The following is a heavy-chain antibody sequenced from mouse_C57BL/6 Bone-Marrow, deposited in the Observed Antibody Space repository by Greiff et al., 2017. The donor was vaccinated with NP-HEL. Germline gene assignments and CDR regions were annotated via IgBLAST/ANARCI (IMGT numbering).Heavy chain of an antibody. CDR1: GYSITSGYY. CDR2: ISYDGSN. V-gene: IGHV3-6*01. CDR3: ARVGAMDY. J-gene: IGHJ4*01. Sequence: EVKLQESGPGLVKPSQSLSLTCSVTGYSITSGYYWNWIRQFPGNKLEWMGYISYDGSNNYNPSLKNRISFTRDTSKNQFFLKLNSVTTEDTATYYCARVGAMDYWGQGTSVTVSS.